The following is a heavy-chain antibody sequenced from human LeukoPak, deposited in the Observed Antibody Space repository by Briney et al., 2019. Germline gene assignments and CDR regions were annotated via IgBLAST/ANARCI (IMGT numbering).Heavy chain of an antibody. CDR1: GFTFSRYT. J-gene: IGHJ4*02. D-gene: IGHD2-15*01. CDR2: ISGSGDNT. CDR3: TSFPRADTRDIVFDF. Sequence: PGGSLRLSCAASGFTFSRYTMVWVRQAPGKGLEWVSVISGSGDNTDYADSVKGRFTISRDNSRNTVYLQMNSLRAEDTAVYYCTSFPRADTRDIVFDFWGQGALVTVSS. V-gene: IGHV3-23*01.